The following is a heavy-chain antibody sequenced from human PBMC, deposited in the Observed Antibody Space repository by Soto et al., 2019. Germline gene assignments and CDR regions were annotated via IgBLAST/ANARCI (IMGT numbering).Heavy chain of an antibody. J-gene: IGHJ6*02. V-gene: IGHV5-51*01. CDR2: IFPGDSDT. D-gene: IGHD2-8*01. Sequence: PGESLKISCKGSGYSFTNYWIGWVRQMPGKGLEWMGIIFPGDSDTRYSPSFQGQVTISADRSSSTAYLQWSGLKASDTAMYYCARRGGYCSNGVCYINYYYDMDVWGQGTTVTVSS. CDR3: ARRGGYCSNGVCYINYYYDMDV. CDR1: GYSFTNYW.